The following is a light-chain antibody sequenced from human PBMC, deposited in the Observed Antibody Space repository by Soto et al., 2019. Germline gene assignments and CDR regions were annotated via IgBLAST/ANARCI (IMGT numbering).Light chain of an antibody. Sequence: QSALTQPASLSGSPGQSITISGTGTSSDVGGFNYVSWYQQHPGKAPKLLIFDVYSRPSGISNRFSGSKSGNTASLTISGLQAEDEADYYCSSYTTSSSYVFGAGTKVTVL. CDR1: SSDVGGFNY. CDR3: SSYTTSSSYV. CDR2: DVY. J-gene: IGLJ1*01. V-gene: IGLV2-14*01.